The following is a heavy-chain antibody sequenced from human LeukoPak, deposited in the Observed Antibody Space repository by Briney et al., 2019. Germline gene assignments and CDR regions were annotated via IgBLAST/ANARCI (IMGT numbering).Heavy chain of an antibody. CDR1: GFTFDDYA. J-gene: IGHJ4*02. D-gene: IGHD6-6*01. Sequence: GGSLRLSCAASGFTFDDYAMHWVRQAPGKGLEWVSGISWNSGSIGYADSVKGRFTISRDNAKNSLYLQMNSLRAEDTALYYCAKADAAPFTSTYYFDYWGQGTLVTVSS. CDR3: AKADAAPFTSTYYFDY. CDR2: ISWNSGSI. V-gene: IGHV3-9*01.